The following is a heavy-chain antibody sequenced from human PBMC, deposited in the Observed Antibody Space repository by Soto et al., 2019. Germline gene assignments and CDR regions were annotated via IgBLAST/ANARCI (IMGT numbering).Heavy chain of an antibody. V-gene: IGHV3-23*01. J-gene: IGHJ4*02. D-gene: IGHD3-16*02. CDR2: ISGSGGST. Sequence: GGSLRLSCAASGFTFSSYAMSWVRQAPGKGLEWVSAISGSGGSTYYADSVKGRFTISRDNSKNTLYLQMNSLRAEDMAVYYCAKGLIRLGELSPHPVIDYWGQGTLVTVSS. CDR3: AKGLIRLGELSPHPVIDY. CDR1: GFTFSSYA.